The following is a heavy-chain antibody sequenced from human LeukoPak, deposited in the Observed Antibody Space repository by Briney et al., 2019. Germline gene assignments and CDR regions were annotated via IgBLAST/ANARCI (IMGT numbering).Heavy chain of an antibody. CDR1: GGSISSSSYY. Sequence: PSETLSLTCTVSGGSISSSSYYWGWIRQPPGKGLEWIGSIYYSGSTYYNPSLKSRVTISVDTSKNQFSLKLSSVTAADTAVYYCASGQQLDDYWGQGTLVTVSS. CDR3: ASGQQLDDY. D-gene: IGHD6-13*01. V-gene: IGHV4-39*01. J-gene: IGHJ4*02. CDR2: IYYSGST.